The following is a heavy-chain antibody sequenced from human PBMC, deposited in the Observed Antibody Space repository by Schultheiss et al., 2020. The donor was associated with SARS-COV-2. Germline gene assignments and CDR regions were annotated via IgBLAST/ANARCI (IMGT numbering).Heavy chain of an antibody. J-gene: IGHJ5*02. V-gene: IGHV4-39*07. D-gene: IGHD5-18*01. CDR2: MYYTDST. Sequence: SETLSLTCTVSGGSISRSGYYWGWIRQSPGKGLEWIGSMYYTDSTYYNPPLKSRVTISADTSKNQFSLKLSSVTAADTAVYYCARDRIQLWPRGGFDPWGQGTLVTVSS. CDR3: ARDRIQLWPRGGFDP. CDR1: GGSISRSGYY.